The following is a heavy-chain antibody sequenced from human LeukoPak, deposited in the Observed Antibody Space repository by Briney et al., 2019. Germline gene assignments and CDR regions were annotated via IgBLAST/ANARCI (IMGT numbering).Heavy chain of an antibody. D-gene: IGHD1/OR15-1a*01. J-gene: IGHJ4*02. V-gene: IGHV3-23*01. CDR2: ISDTGGNA. CDR1: GFTFSTYA. Sequence: GGSLRLSCAASGFTFSTYAMSWVRQTPERGLEWVSAISDTGGNAFYADSVKGRFTISRDNSKNTLYLQMNSLRAEDTAIYYCAKGRTNDYWGQGTLVTVSS. CDR3: AKGRTNDY.